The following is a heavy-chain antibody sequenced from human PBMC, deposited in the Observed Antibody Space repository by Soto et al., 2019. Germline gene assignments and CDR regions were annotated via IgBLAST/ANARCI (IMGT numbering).Heavy chain of an antibody. D-gene: IGHD3-22*01. J-gene: IGHJ3*02. V-gene: IGHV4-30-2*01. CDR3: ARVPIYYDSSGLYHSGTFDI. Sequence: SETLSLTCAVSGGSVNSAGYSWSWIRQPPGKGLEWIGYIYHSGSTYYNPSLKSRVTISLDRSNNHFSLKLSSVTAADTAVYYCARVPIYYDSSGLYHSGTFDIWGQGTMVTVSS. CDR2: IYHSGST. CDR1: GGSVNSAGYS.